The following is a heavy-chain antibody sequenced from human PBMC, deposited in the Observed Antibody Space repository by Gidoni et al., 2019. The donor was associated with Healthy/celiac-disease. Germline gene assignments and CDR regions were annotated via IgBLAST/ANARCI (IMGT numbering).Heavy chain of an antibody. CDR2: IYWNDDK. Sequence: QITLKESGPTLVKPTQTLTLTCTFSGLSLSPSGVGVGWIRQPPGKALEWLALIYWNDDKRYSPSLKSRLTITKDTSKNQVVLTMTNMDPVDTATYCRAHSVVRGPHYYYYGMDVWGQGTTVTVSS. CDR3: AHSVVRGPHYYYYGMDV. D-gene: IGHD3-10*01. CDR1: GLSLSPSGVG. J-gene: IGHJ6*02. V-gene: IGHV2-5*01.